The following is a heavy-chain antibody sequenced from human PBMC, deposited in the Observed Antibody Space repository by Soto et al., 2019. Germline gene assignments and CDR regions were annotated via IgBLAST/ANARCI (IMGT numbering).Heavy chain of an antibody. D-gene: IGHD5-12*01. CDR3: ARLAYKSGSHGC. CDR2: ISSSGTIV. CDR1: GFIIDTYA. V-gene: IGHV3-48*01. J-gene: IGHJ4*02. Sequence: GSLRLSCAASGFIIDTYAMHWVRQAPGKGLEWVSYISSSGTIVNYADSVKGRFATSRDNARNSLHLQMNSLRAEDTAVYYCARLAYKSGSHGCWGQGTLVTVSS.